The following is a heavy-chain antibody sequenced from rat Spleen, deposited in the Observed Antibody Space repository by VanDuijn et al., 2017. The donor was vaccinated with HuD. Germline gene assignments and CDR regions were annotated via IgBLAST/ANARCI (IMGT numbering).Heavy chain of an antibody. J-gene: IGHJ2*01. CDR3: ARVGYYGYPFDY. CDR2: ISYDGSST. Sequence: EVQLVESGGGLVQPGRSLKLSCAASGFTFSDYNMAWVRQAPKKGLEWVATISYDGSSTYYRDSVKGRFTISRDNAKSTLYLQMDSLRSEDTATYYCARVGYYGYPFDYWGQGVMVTVSS. V-gene: IGHV5-7*01. CDR1: GFTFSDYN. D-gene: IGHD1-7*01.